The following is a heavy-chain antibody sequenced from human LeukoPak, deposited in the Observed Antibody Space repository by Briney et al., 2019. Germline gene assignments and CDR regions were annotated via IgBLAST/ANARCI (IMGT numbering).Heavy chain of an antibody. CDR2: ISGSGGCT. V-gene: IGHV3-23*01. J-gene: IGHJ4*02. CDR1: GFTFSIYA. CDR3: ATGGYGSY. Sequence: GGSLRLSCAASGFTFSIYATSWVRDAPGGGLEWVSSISGSGGCTYYTESVKVRFTLSRDNPKNTLYLNMHSLRAEHPGVYYCATGGYGSYGGGGTLVTVSS. D-gene: IGHD5-12*01.